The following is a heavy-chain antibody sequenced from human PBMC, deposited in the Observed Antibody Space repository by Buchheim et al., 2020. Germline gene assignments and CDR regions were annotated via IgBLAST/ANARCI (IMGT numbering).Heavy chain of an antibody. CDR2: ISYDGSNK. D-gene: IGHD1-26*01. CDR3: ARAYETWELLSY. Sequence: QVQLVESGGGVVQPGRSLRLSCAASGFTFSSYAMHWVRQAPGKGLEWVAVISYDGSNKYYADSVKGRFTISRDNSKNTLYLQMNSLRAEDTAVYYCARAYETWELLSYWGQGTL. V-gene: IGHV3-30-3*01. CDR1: GFTFSSYA. J-gene: IGHJ4*02.